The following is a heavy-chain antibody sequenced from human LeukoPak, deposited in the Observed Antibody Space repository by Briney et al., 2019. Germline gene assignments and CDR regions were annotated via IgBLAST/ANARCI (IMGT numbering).Heavy chain of an antibody. CDR3: AREGCQDGRCFDH. CDR1: GGSISSYY. CDR2: INYSGST. D-gene: IGHD2-15*01. Sequence: PSETPCHTCAVSGGSISSYYRSWIRQPPGKGLEWIGYINYSGSTNYNPSLKSRVTMSVDTSKNQFSLKLSSVTAADTAMYSCAREGCQDGRCFDHWGQGSLVTVSS. V-gene: IGHV4-59*01. J-gene: IGHJ4*02.